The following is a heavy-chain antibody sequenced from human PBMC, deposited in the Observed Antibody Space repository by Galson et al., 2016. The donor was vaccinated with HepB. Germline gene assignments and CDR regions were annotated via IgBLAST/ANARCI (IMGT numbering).Heavy chain of an antibody. D-gene: IGHD1-7*01. J-gene: IGHJ6*04. CDR2: VSHNGGT. Sequence: LSLTCTVSDVSITGYYWNWIRQPPGKRLEWIGHVSHNGGTNYNPSPKGPATMSVDTSKSQFTLILTSVTAADTAVYYCARDVAANWNYLGSHYYYGMDVWGKGTTVIVST. V-gene: IGHV4-4*08. CDR3: ARDVAANWNYLGSHYYYGMDV. CDR1: DVSITGYY.